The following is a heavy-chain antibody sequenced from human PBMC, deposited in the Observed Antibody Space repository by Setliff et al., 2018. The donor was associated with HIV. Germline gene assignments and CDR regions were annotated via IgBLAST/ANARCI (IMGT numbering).Heavy chain of an antibody. CDR3: SRWGGRQVGAPDY. Sequence: GGSLRLSCAASGFTFDDYGMSWVRQAPGKGLEWVSGINWNGGSTGYADSVRGRFTISRDNSKNTVYLQMNSLRAEDTAVYYCSRWGGRQVGAPDYWGQGTLVTVSS. D-gene: IGHD1-26*01. J-gene: IGHJ4*02. CDR2: INWNGGST. CDR1: GFTFDDYG. V-gene: IGHV3-20*04.